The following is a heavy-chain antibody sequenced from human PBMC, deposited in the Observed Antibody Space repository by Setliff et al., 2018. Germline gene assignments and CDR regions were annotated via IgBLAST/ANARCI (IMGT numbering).Heavy chain of an antibody. Sequence: PGGSLRLSCRGFRFTFGDYVMKWVRQAPGKGLEWEELIRSTGYGGTTEHAAPVKGRLTISRDNAKNSLYLQMNSLRVEDTTLYYCARDGNNWNDLDYWGHGTLVTAPQ. CDR1: RFTFGDYV. J-gene: IGHJ4*01. V-gene: IGHV3-49*04. CDR3: ARDGNNWNDLDY. CDR2: IRSTGYGGTT. D-gene: IGHD1-20*01.